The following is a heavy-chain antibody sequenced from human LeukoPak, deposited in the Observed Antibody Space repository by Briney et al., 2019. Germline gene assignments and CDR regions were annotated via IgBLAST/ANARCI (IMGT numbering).Heavy chain of an antibody. J-gene: IGHJ4*02. V-gene: IGHV3-20*04. CDR3: AKGKDYYLDY. Sequence: GGSLRLSCAASGLTFSRSWMHWVRQTPGKGLEWVSGINWNGGSTGYADSVKGRFTISRDNAKNTLYVQMNSLRAEDTAVYYCAKGKDYYLDYWGQGTLVTVSS. CDR2: INWNGGST. D-gene: IGHD3-22*01. CDR1: GLTFSRSW.